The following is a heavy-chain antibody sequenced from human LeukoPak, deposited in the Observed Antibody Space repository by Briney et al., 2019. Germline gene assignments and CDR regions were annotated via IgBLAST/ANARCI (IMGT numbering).Heavy chain of an antibody. D-gene: IGHD2-8*01. Sequence: GGSLRLSCAGSGFNFNSYWMTWVRQAPGRGLEWVANIKENGNQKYYVGSVKGRFTISRDNAKNLLYLQMNSLRVEDTALYYCVRDTYGASDYWGQGTLVTVSS. CDR2: IKENGNQK. J-gene: IGHJ4*02. V-gene: IGHV3-7*01. CDR3: VRDTYGASDY. CDR1: GFNFNSYW.